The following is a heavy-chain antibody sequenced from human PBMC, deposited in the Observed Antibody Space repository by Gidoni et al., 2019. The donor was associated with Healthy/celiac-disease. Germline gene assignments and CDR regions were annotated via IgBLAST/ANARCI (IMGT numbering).Heavy chain of an antibody. J-gene: IGHJ6*02. CDR3: ARGIRFLEWSQVRETYGMDV. CDR2: IYTSGST. V-gene: IGHV4-4*07. Sequence: QVQLQESGPGLVKPSETLSLPCTVSGGSISSYSWSWIRQPAGKGLEWIGRIYTSGSTNYNPSLKSRVTMSVDTSKNQFSLKLSSVTAADTAVYYCARGIRFLEWSQVRETYGMDVWGQGTTVTVSS. D-gene: IGHD3-3*01. CDR1: GGSISSYS.